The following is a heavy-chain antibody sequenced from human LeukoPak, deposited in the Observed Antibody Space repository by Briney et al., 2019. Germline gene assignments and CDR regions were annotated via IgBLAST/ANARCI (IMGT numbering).Heavy chain of an antibody. D-gene: IGHD3-22*01. V-gene: IGHV3-21*01. Sequence: PGGSLRLSCAASGFTFSSYWMSWVRQAPGKGLEWVSCISSSSSYIYNADSVKGRVTISRDNAKNSLYLQMNSLRAEDTAVYYCARALDSDKMIVGLWGQGTLVTVSS. CDR1: GFTFSSYW. CDR2: ISSSSSYI. CDR3: ARALDSDKMIVGL. J-gene: IGHJ4*02.